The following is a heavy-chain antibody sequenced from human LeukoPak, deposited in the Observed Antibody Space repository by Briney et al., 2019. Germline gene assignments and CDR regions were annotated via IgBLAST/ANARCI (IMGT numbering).Heavy chain of an antibody. CDR3: ARDSLTTDEDGCFDY. J-gene: IGHJ4*02. V-gene: IGHV1-18*01. CDR1: GYTFTSYG. CDR2: ICADNGNT. D-gene: IGHD5-24*01. Sequence: RGGSVRVSCTASGYTFTSYGMSWVRQAPGKGLEWMGGICADNGNTNYAENVKGRVTITTDKSKNTAYMEMSSLRADDTAVYYCARDSLTTDEDGCFDYWGQGPLVTVSS.